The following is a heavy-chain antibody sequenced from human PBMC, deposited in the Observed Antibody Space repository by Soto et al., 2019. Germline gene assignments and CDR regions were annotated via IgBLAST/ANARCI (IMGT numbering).Heavy chain of an antibody. CDR2: ISSNGGNT. CDR3: AVNCGGDCGFDP. D-gene: IGHD2-21*02. V-gene: IGHV3-64*01. CDR1: GFTFSSHA. Sequence: EVQLVESGGGLVQPGGSLRLSCAASGFTFSSHAMHWVRQAPGKGLEYVSAISSNGGNTYYANSVKGRFIVSRDNSKNTLYLQMGSLRVEDMAVYYCAVNCGGDCGFDPWGQGTLVTVSS. J-gene: IGHJ5*02.